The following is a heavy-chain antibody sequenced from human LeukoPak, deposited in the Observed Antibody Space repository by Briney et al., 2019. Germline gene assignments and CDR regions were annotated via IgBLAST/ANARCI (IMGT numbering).Heavy chain of an antibody. D-gene: IGHD6-19*01. CDR3: SRLGYSSDGAEY. CDR1: GFTFSSYE. Sequence: GGSLRLSCAASGFTFSSYEMNWVRQAPGKGLEWVSYISSSGSTIYYADSVKGRFTISRDNAKNSLYLQMNSLRAEDTAVYYCSRLGYSSDGAEYWGQGTLVTVSP. V-gene: IGHV3-48*03. J-gene: IGHJ4*02. CDR2: ISSSGSTI.